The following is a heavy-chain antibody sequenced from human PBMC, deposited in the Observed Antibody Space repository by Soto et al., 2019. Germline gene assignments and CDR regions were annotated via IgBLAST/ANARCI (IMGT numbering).Heavy chain of an antibody. CDR1: GGSISSYY. Sequence: PSETLSLTCTVSGGSISSYYWSWIRQPPGKGLEWIGYIYYSGSTNYNPSLKSRVTISVDTSKNQFSLKLSSVTAADTAVYYCARGGHSPPNYYYAGMDVWGQGTTVTV. CDR2: IYYSGST. D-gene: IGHD3-22*01. V-gene: IGHV4-59*01. J-gene: IGHJ6*02. CDR3: ARGGHSPPNYYYAGMDV.